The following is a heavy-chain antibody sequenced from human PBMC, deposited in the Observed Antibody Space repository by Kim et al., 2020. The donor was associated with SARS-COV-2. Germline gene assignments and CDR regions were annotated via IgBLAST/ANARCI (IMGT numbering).Heavy chain of an antibody. CDR2: ISWNSGSI. D-gene: IGHD3-10*01. Sequence: GGSLRLSCAASGFTFDDYAMHWVRQAPGKVLEWVSGISWNSGSIGYADSVKGRFTISRDNAKNSLYLQMNSLRAEDTALYYCAKAPGTYYYGSGSYYYYYGMDVWCQGTTVTVSS. J-gene: IGHJ6*02. CDR1: GFTFDDYA. V-gene: IGHV3-9*01. CDR3: AKAPGTYYYGSGSYYYYYGMDV.